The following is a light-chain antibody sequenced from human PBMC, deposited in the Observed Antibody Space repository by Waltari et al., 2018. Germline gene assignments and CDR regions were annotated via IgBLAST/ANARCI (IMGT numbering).Light chain of an antibody. CDR2: DVS. CDR1: RSDIGAYNY. Sequence: QSALTQPASVSGSPGQSITISCTGTRSDIGAYNYVSWYQKNPGKAPKVMIYDVSNRPPGVSSRFSGSKSGNTASLTISGLQAEDEADYYCSSYTSSSTYVFGSGTMVTVL. V-gene: IGLV2-14*01. CDR3: SSYTSSSTYV. J-gene: IGLJ1*01.